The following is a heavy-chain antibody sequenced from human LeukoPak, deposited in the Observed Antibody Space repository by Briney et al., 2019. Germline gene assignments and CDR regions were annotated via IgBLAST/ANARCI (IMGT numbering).Heavy chain of an antibody. CDR1: GFTFSDYS. Sequence: GGSLRHSCAASGFTFSDYSMNWVRQAPGKGLEWVSSCSSRSTYIYYADSVKGRFTISRDNAKNSVYLQMSSLRAEDTAVYYCARLSYDSSGKGDAFDIWGQGTMVTVSS. J-gene: IGHJ3*02. V-gene: IGHV3-21*01. CDR2: CSSRSTYI. D-gene: IGHD3-22*01. CDR3: ARLSYDSSGKGDAFDI.